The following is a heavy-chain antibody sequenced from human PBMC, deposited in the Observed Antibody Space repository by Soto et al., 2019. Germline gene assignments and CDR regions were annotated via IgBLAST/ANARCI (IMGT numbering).Heavy chain of an antibody. CDR3: ARSRGYYDRSGSFAY. D-gene: IGHD3-22*01. Sequence: SETLSLSCAVSGGSISSSNWWSWVRQPPGKGLEWIGEIYHSGSTNYNPSLKSRVTISVDKSKNQFSLKLSSVTAADTAVYYCARSRGYYDRSGSFAYWGQGNMV. J-gene: IGHJ4*02. CDR2: IYHSGST. CDR1: GGSISSSNW. V-gene: IGHV4-4*02.